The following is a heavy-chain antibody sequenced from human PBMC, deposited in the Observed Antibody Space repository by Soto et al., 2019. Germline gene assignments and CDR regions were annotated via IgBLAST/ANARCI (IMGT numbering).Heavy chain of an antibody. CDR1: GFTFSSYG. V-gene: IGHV3-33*01. J-gene: IGHJ6*02. D-gene: IGHD5-18*01. CDR3: ARELEDTLDLYGMDV. CDR2: IWYDGSNK. Sequence: GGSLRLSCAASGFTFSSYGMHWVRQAPGKGLEWVAVIWYDGSNKYYADSVKGRFTISRDNSKNTLYLQMNSLRAEDTAVYYCARELEDTLDLYGMDVWGQGTTVTVSS.